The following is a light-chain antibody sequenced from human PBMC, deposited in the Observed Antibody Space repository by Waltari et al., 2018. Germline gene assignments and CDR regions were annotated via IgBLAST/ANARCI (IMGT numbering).Light chain of an antibody. V-gene: IGLV3-19*01. J-gene: IGLJ2*01. CDR1: SLRSYC. CDR3: NSRDSSGNHVV. CDR2: GKN. Sequence: SSGLTQDPAVSVALGQTVRITCQGDSLRSYCASWYQQKPGQAPVLVIYGKNNRPSGIPDRFSGSSSGNTASLTITGAQAEDEADYYCNSRDSSGNHVVFGGGTKLTVL.